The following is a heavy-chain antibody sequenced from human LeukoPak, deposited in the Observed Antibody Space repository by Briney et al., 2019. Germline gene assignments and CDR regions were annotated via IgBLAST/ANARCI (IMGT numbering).Heavy chain of an antibody. Sequence: ASVKVSCKASGYTFTSYDINWMRQATGQGLEWMGWMNPNSGNTGYAQKFQGRVTMTRDTSISTAYMELSSLRSEDTAVYYCARVARRRGPVFDYWGQGTLVTVSS. CDR2: MNPNSGNT. V-gene: IGHV1-8*01. CDR3: ARVARRRGPVFDY. J-gene: IGHJ4*02. D-gene: IGHD5-12*01. CDR1: GYTFTSYD.